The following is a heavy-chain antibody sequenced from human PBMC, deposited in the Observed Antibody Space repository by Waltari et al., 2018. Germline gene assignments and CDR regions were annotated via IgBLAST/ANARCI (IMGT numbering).Heavy chain of an antibody. Sequence: EVQLLESGGDLVQPGGSLRHSYAASGTPLSNYAINWVRLAPGTGLEWVSAITVGDDTYYADSVKGRFTISRDTSKDTVHLQMNGLRAEDTAVYYCATPFYNWDDPLHSWGQGTLVTVSS. J-gene: IGHJ4*02. CDR3: ATPFYNWDDPLHS. CDR2: ITVGDDT. D-gene: IGHD1-20*01. V-gene: IGHV3-23*01. CDR1: GTPLSNYA.